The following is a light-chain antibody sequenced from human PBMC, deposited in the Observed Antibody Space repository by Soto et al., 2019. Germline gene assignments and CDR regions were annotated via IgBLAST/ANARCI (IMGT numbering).Light chain of an antibody. J-gene: IGKJ4*01. CDR3: QQRRT. V-gene: IGKV3-11*01. CDR2: DAS. Sequence: EIVLTQSPATLSLSPGERATLSCRASQSVSSYLAWYQQKPGQAPRLLIYDASNRATGIPARFSGSGSGTDFTLTISSREPEDVAVYYCQQRRTFGGGTKVEIK. CDR1: QSVSSY.